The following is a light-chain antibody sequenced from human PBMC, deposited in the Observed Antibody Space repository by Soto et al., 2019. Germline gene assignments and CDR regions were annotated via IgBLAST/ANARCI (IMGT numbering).Light chain of an antibody. J-gene: IGKJ1*01. CDR1: QSISSW. V-gene: IGKV1-5*01. Sequence: DIQMTQSPSTLSGSVGDRFTITCLASQSISSWLAWYQQKPGKAPKLLIYDASSLESGVPSRFSGSGSGTEFTLTISSLQPDDFATYYCQQYNSYSWTFGPGTQVDIK. CDR2: DAS. CDR3: QQYNSYSWT.